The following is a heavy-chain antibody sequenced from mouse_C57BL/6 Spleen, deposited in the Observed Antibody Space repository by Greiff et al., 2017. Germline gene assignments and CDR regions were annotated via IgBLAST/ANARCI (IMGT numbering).Heavy chain of an antibody. V-gene: IGHV1-19*01. J-gene: IGHJ4*01. D-gene: IGHD1-1*01. CDR1: GYTFTDYY. Sequence: EVQLQQSGPVLVKPGASVKMSCKASGYTFTDYYMNWVKQSHGKSLEWIGVINPYNGGTSYNQKFKGKATLTVDKSSSTAYMELNSLTSEDSAVYYCAPLLYYAMDYWGQGTSVTVSS. CDR2: INPYNGGT. CDR3: APLLYYAMDY.